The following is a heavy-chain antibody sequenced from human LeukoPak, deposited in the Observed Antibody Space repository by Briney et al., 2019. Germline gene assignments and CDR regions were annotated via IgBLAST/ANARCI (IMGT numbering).Heavy chain of an antibody. Sequence: PSETLSLTCTVSGGSISSYYWSWIRQPPGKGLEWIGYIYYSGSTNYNPCLKSRVTISVDTSKNQFSLKLSSVTAADTAVYYCARVWWLVPYYYYYMDVWGKGTTVTVSS. J-gene: IGHJ6*03. D-gene: IGHD6-19*01. CDR2: IYYSGST. CDR3: ARVWWLVPYYYYYMDV. CDR1: GGSISSYY. V-gene: IGHV4-59*01.